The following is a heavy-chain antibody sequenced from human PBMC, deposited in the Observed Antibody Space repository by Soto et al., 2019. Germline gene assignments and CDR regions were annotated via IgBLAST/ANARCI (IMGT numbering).Heavy chain of an antibody. J-gene: IGHJ4*02. CDR3: ATHYGSGYRAFDY. V-gene: IGHV1-69*02. CDR1: GDTYSFYS. CDR2: INPILSVS. Sequence: QVQLVQSGAEVQKPGSSVKVSCKASGDTYSFYSINWVRQAPGLGLEWMGRINPILSVSNYAQKFQGRVTXTXEXXTSTAYNELRSLSSEAPAMSYRATHYGSGYRAFDYCGQGALVTVSS. D-gene: IGHD3-10*01.